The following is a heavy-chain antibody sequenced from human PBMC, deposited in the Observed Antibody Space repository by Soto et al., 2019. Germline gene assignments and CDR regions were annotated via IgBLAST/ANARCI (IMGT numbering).Heavy chain of an antibody. V-gene: IGHV4-34*01. Sequence: SETLSLTCAVYGGSFSGYYWSWIRQPPGKGLEWIGEINHSGSTNYNPSLKSRVTISVDTSKNQFSLKLSSVTAADTAVYYCARGREIGSSSHLNFDYWGQGTLVTISS. J-gene: IGHJ4*02. CDR1: GGSFSGYY. CDR2: INHSGST. CDR3: ARGREIGSSSHLNFDY. D-gene: IGHD6-6*01.